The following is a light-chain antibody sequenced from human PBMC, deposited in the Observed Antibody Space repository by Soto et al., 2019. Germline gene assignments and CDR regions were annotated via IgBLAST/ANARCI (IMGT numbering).Light chain of an antibody. CDR2: TAS. CDR3: QRFNNYPIT. CDR1: QGIGTY. J-gene: IGKJ5*01. Sequence: DIQLTQSPSFLSASVGDRVTITCRASQGIGTYLAWYQQKPGEAPKLLIYTASTLQSGVPSRFSGSGSGTEFTLTISSLQPEDFATYYCQRFNNYPITFGQGTRLEI. V-gene: IGKV1-9*01.